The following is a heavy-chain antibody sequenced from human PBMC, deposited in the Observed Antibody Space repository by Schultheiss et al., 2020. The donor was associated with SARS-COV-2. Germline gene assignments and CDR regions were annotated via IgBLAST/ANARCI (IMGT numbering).Heavy chain of an antibody. D-gene: IGHD5-24*01. J-gene: IGHJ3*02. V-gene: IGHV3-23*01. Sequence: GESLKISCAASGFTFSSYAMSWVRQAPGKGLEWVSAISGSGGSTYYADSVKGRFTISRDNSKNTLYLQMNSLRAEDTAVYYCAREAPGDGYNYGDAFDIWGQGTMVTVSS. CDR3: AREAPGDGYNYGDAFDI. CDR1: GFTFSSYA. CDR2: ISGSGGST.